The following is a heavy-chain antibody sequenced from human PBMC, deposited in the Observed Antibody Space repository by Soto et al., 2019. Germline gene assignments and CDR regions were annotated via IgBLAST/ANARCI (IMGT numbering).Heavy chain of an antibody. Sequence: ASVKVSCKASGYTITNHAMHWVRQAPGQRLEWMGWINAGNGDTKYSQKFQDRVTLIADTSANTVYMELSSLKSEDTAVYYCARVQRGQLLSSFADAFDSWGQGTMVTVSS. V-gene: IGHV1-3*01. CDR3: ARVQRGQLLSSFADAFDS. J-gene: IGHJ3*02. CDR1: GYTITNHA. D-gene: IGHD2-2*01. CDR2: INAGNGDT.